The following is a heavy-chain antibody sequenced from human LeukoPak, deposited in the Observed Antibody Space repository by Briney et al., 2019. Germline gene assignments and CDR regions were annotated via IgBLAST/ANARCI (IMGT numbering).Heavy chain of an antibody. CDR2: INHSGST. D-gene: IGHD3-3*02. Sequence: SETLSLTCAVYGGSFSGYYWSWIRQPPGKGLEWIGEINHSGSTNYNPSLKSRVTISVDTSKNQFSLKLSSVTAAGTAVSYCARPPLINNFLAATSSYYRYVGGKGPRATV. CDR1: GGSFSGYY. V-gene: IGHV4-34*01. J-gene: IGHJ6*03. CDR3: ARPPLINNFLAATSSYYRYV.